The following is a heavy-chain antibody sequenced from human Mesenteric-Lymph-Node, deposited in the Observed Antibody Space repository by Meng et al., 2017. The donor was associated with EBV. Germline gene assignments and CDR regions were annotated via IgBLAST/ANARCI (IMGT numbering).Heavy chain of an antibody. V-gene: IGHV4-39*07. J-gene: IGHJ4*02. D-gene: IGHD6-19*01. CDR3: AIGYSSGWCVY. Sequence: QLQLQESAPGLVQPSETLSLTGSVSGGSITSDYYYWGWIRQPPGKGLEWIGSMYYSGITYYNSSLKSRVTISADTSKNQFSLKLSSVTAADTAVYYCAIGYSSGWCVYWGQGTLVTVSS. CDR2: MYYSGIT. CDR1: GGSITSDYYY.